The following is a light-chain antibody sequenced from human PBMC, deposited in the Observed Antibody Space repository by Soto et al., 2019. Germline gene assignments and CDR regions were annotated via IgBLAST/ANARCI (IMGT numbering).Light chain of an antibody. Sequence: IQLTQSPSSLSASVGDRVTITCRASQGVSSYLAWYQQKPGKAPQLLIYGASTLQSGVPSRFSGSGSGTDFTLTISSLQPEDFATYYCQQLNSYLLTFGGGTLVDIX. CDR2: GAS. J-gene: IGKJ4*01. V-gene: IGKV1-9*01. CDR1: QGVSSY. CDR3: QQLNSYLLT.